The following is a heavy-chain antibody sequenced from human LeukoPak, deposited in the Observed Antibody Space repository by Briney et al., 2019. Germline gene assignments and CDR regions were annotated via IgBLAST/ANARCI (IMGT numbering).Heavy chain of an antibody. CDR2: IKQDGSEK. CDR1: GFTFSSYW. CDR3: ARGGSGSYYPLPTNPMDV. J-gene: IGHJ6*03. V-gene: IGHV3-7*01. D-gene: IGHD3-10*01. Sequence: GGSLRLSCAASGFTFSSYWMSWVRQAPGKGLEWVANIKQDGSEKYYVDSVKGRFTISRDNAKNSLYLQMNSLRAEDTAVYYCARGGSGSYYPLPTNPMDVWGKGTTVTVSS.